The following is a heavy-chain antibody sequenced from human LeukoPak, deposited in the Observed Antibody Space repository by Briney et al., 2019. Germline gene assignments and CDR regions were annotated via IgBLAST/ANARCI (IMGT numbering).Heavy chain of an antibody. CDR1: GFTFSSYS. V-gene: IGHV3-48*01. CDR3: AGDTIFGVVIMENNWFDP. J-gene: IGHJ5*02. CDR2: ISSSSTI. Sequence: GGSLRLSCAASGFTFSSYSMNWVRQAPGKGLEWVSYISSSSTIYYADSVKGRFTISRDNAKNSLYLQMNSLRAEDTAVYHCAGDTIFGVVIMENNWFDPWGQGTLVTVSS. D-gene: IGHD3-3*01.